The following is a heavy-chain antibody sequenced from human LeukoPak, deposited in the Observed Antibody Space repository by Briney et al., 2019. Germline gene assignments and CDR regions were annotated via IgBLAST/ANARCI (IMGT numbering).Heavy chain of an antibody. J-gene: IGHJ5*02. CDR2: ISGSGGST. CDR1: EFTFNNYA. V-gene: IGHV3-23*01. CDR3: AKRDGYNPNWFDP. D-gene: IGHD5-24*01. Sequence: HPGGSLRLSCAASEFTFNNYAVSWVRQAPGKGLEWVSAISGSGGSTYYADSVKGRFTISRDNSKNTLYLQMNSLRAEDTAVYYCAKRDGYNPNWFDPWGQGTLVTVSS.